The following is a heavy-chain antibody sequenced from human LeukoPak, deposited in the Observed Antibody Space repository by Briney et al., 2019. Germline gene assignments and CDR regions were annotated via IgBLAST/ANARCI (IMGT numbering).Heavy chain of an antibody. J-gene: IGHJ2*01. CDR3: ARVRDYGGNSPYWYFDL. CDR2: IYYSGST. CDR1: GGSISSYY. V-gene: IGHV4-30-4*08. Sequence: SETLSLTCTVSGGSISSYYRSWIRQPPGKGLEWIGYIYYSGSTYYNPSLKSRVTISVDTSKNQFSLKLSSVTAADTAVYYCARVRDYGGNSPYWYFDLWGRGTLVTVSS. D-gene: IGHD4-23*01.